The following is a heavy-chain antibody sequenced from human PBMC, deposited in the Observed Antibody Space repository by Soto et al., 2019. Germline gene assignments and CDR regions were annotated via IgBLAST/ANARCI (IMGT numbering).Heavy chain of an antibody. CDR3: ARAPYYYDSSGYWPDYYYYGMDV. CDR1: GGSISSYY. J-gene: IGHJ6*02. V-gene: IGHV4-4*07. D-gene: IGHD3-22*01. Sequence: LSLTCTVSGGSISSYYWSWIRQPAGKGLEWIGRIYTSGSTNYNPSLKSRVTMSVDTSKNQFSLKLSSVTAADTAVYYCARAPYYYDSSGYWPDYYYYGMDVWGQGTTVTVSS. CDR2: IYTSGST.